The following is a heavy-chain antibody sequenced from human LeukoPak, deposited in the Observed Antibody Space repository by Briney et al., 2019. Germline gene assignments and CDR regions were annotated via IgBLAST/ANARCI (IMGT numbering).Heavy chain of an antibody. CDR2: ISSDGRTK. J-gene: IGHJ4*02. CDR1: GFTFSYYA. V-gene: IGHV3-30*04. D-gene: IGHD6-25*01. Sequence: PGGSLRLSCAASGFTFSYYAMHWVRRAPVKGLEWVTVISSDGRTKYYADSVKGRFTISRDNSNNRLYLELNSLRPEDTAVYYCARDFSYSSVSDYWGQGTLVTVSS. CDR3: ARDFSYSSVSDY.